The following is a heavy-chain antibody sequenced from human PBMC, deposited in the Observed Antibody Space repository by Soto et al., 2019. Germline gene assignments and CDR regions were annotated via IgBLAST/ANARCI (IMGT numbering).Heavy chain of an antibody. Sequence: GGSLRLSCSAPGFPFNIYGVHWVRQAPGKGLEYVSAISSNGGNTYYADAVKGRFTISRDNSKNTLYLQMRSLRTEDTAVYSCVKPPGYYSDSHTYYSVWGQGTLVTVSS. J-gene: IGHJ4*02. CDR2: ISSNGGNT. CDR1: GFPFNIYG. V-gene: IGHV3-64D*06. D-gene: IGHD3-22*01. CDR3: VKPPGYYSDSHTYYSV.